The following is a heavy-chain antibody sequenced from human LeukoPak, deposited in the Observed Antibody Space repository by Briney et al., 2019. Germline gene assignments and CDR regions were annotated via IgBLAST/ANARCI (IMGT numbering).Heavy chain of an antibody. CDR1: GGSISSGSYY. D-gene: IGHD1-26*01. CDR2: IYTSGST. V-gene: IGHV4-61*02. CDR3: ARDGVGFDY. Sequence: SETLSLTCTVSGGSISSGSYYWSWLRQPAGQGLEWIGRIYTSGSTYYNPSLKSRVTISLDTSKNQFSLKLSSVTAADTAVYYCARDGVGFDYWGQGTLVTVSS. J-gene: IGHJ4*02.